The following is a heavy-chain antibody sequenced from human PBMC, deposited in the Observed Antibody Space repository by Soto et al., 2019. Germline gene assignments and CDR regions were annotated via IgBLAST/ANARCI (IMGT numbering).Heavy chain of an antibody. D-gene: IGHD2-2*01. CDR2: MYHSGST. CDR1: GGSISSGGYC. CDR3: ARVPDY. V-gene: IGHV4-30-2*01. J-gene: IGHJ4*02. Sequence: PLETLSLTCAVSGGSISSGGYCWSWIRKPPGKGLEWIGYMYHSGSTYYNPSLKSRVTISIDRSKNQFSLKLSSVTAADTAVYYCARVPDYGGQGILVTSPQ.